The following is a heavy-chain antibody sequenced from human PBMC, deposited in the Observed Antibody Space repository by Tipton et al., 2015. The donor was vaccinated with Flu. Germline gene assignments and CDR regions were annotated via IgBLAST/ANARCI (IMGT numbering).Heavy chain of an antibody. V-gene: IGHV4-30-2*01. CDR2: IYHSGTT. CDR1: GDSISSGGYS. D-gene: IGHD3-3*01. CDR3: ATTSISIFGVVTEKRFDY. Sequence: TLSLTCSVSGDSISSGGYSWAWIRQPPGKGLEWIGYIYHSGTTYYSPSLKSRVIISGDRSRNQFSLKLRSVTAADTAMYYCATTSISIFGVVTEKRFDYWGQGTLVTVSS. J-gene: IGHJ4*02.